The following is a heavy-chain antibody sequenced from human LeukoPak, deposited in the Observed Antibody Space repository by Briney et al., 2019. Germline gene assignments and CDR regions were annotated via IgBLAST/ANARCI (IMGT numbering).Heavy chain of an antibody. CDR3: ARHYRIDSYGYSDY. D-gene: IGHD5-18*01. J-gene: IGHJ4*02. CDR1: GDTFTNYA. Sequence: SVKVSCKASGDTFTNYAISWVRQAPGQGLDWMGKIIPILSIANYAQKFQGRVTITADKSTSTAYMELSSLRSEDTAVYSCARHYRIDSYGYSDYWGQGTLVTVSS. CDR2: IIPILSIA. V-gene: IGHV1-69*04.